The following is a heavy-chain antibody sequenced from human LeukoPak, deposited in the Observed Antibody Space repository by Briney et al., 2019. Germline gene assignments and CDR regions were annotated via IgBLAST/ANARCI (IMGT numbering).Heavy chain of an antibody. D-gene: IGHD1-26*01. Sequence: LEGVSAISGSGGSPYYADSVKGRFTISRDNSKNTLYLQMNSLRAEDTAVYYCAKVGRFDIWGQGTMVTVSS. CDR3: AKVGRFDI. CDR2: ISGSGGSP. J-gene: IGHJ3*02. V-gene: IGHV3-23*01.